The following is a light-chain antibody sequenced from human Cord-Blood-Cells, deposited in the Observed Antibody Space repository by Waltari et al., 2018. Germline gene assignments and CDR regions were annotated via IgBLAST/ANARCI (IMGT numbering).Light chain of an antibody. CDR1: QSISSY. Sequence: QMTQSPSSLSEPLGYSVSISCRASQSISSYLNWYQQKPGNAPKHLIYAASSLQSGVPSRFSGSGSGTDFTLTISSLQPEDFATYYCQQSYSTPMYTFGQGTKLEIK. V-gene: IGKV1-39*01. CDR3: QQSYSTPMYT. J-gene: IGKJ2*01. CDR2: AAS.